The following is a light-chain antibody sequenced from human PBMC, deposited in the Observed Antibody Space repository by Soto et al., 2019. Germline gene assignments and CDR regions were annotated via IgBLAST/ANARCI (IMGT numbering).Light chain of an antibody. J-gene: IGKJ4*01. CDR2: DAS. CDR1: QDISNY. V-gene: IGKV1-33*01. CDR3: QQYDNLPST. Sequence: DIQMTQSPSSLSASVGDRVTITCQASQDISNYLNWYQQKPGKAPKLLIYDASNLETGVPSRFSESGSGKDFTFTISNLQPEDIATYYCQQYDNLPSTFGGGTKVEIK.